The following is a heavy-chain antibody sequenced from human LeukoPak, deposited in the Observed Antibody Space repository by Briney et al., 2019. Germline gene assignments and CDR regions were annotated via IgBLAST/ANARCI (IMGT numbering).Heavy chain of an antibody. Sequence: GSLRLSCAASGFTFSSYSMNWARQAPGKGLEWVSSISSSSSYIYYADSVKGRFTISRDNAKNSLYLQMNSLRAEDTAVYYCARDPIAVAGNWGQGTLVTVSS. J-gene: IGHJ4*02. CDR2: ISSSSSYI. CDR3: ARDPIAVAGN. V-gene: IGHV3-21*01. CDR1: GFTFSSYS. D-gene: IGHD6-19*01.